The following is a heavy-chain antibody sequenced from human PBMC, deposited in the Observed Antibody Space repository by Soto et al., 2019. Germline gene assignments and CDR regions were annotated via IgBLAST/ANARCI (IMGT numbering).Heavy chain of an antibody. CDR3: PTSKLLVPCLFDY. J-gene: IGHJ4*02. D-gene: IGHD1-26*01. CDR1: GFTVSSNY. CDR2: IYSGGST. V-gene: IGHV3-66*01. Sequence: EVQLVESGGGLVQPGGSLRLSCAASGFTVSSNYMSWVRQAPGKGLEWVSVIYSGGSTYYADSVKGRFIISRDDSKNTLFFQCNSCSAEDTAVYSCPTSKLLVPCLFDYWGQGTLVTVSS.